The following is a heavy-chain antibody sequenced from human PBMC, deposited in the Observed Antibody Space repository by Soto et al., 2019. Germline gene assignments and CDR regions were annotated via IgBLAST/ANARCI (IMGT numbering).Heavy chain of an antibody. Sequence: QLQLQESGPGLVKPSETLSLTCTVSGGSISSSSYYWGWIRQPPGKGLEWIGSIYYSGSTYYNPSLKSRVTISVDTSKNQFSLKLSSVTAADTAVYYCARLGYGLLWVGDYYYYGMDVWGQGTTVTVSS. V-gene: IGHV4-39*01. D-gene: IGHD2-21*02. CDR2: IYYSGST. J-gene: IGHJ6*02. CDR3: ARLGYGLLWVGDYYYYGMDV. CDR1: GGSISSSSYY.